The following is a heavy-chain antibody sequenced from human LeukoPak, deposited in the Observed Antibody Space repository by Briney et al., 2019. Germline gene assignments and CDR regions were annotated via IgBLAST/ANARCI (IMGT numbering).Heavy chain of an antibody. CDR3: ARQGTMAAFES. Sequence: SQTLSLTCAISGDSVSGNGAAWSWIRLSPSRGLEWLGRTFYRSKWFTDYAPSMRGRITINSDTSRNHFSLQLKSVTPDDTAVYYCARQGTMAAFESWGQGTLVTVSS. CDR1: GDSVSGNGAA. D-gene: IGHD1/OR15-1a*01. V-gene: IGHV6-1*01. J-gene: IGHJ4*02. CDR2: TFYRSKWFT.